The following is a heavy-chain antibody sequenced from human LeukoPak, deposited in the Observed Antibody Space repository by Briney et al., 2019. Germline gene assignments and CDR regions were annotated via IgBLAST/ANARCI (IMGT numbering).Heavy chain of an antibody. CDR2: INHSGST. J-gene: IGHJ6*02. Sequence: SETLSLTCAVYGGSFSGYYWSWIRQPPGKGLEWIGEINHSGSTNYNPSLKSRVTISVDTSKNQFSLKLSSVTAADTAVYYCARADYGDLKNYYYYYGMDVWGQGTTVTVSS. V-gene: IGHV4-34*01. CDR3: ARADYGDLKNYYYYYGMDV. D-gene: IGHD4-17*01. CDR1: GGSFSGYY.